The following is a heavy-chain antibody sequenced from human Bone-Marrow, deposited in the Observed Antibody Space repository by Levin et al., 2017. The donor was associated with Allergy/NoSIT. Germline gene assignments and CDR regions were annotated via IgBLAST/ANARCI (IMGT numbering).Heavy chain of an antibody. CDR1: GDSISTGAYY. CDR2: IYYSGST. V-gene: IGHV4-61*08. D-gene: IGHD3-9*01. CDR3: ARYFDWPNAFDI. Sequence: PSETLSLTCTVSGDSISTGAYYWTWIRQPPGKGLEWIGYIYYSGSTNYNPSLKSRVTISVDTSKNQFSLKLSSVTAADTAVYYCARYFDWPNAFDIWGQGTMVTVSS. J-gene: IGHJ3*02.